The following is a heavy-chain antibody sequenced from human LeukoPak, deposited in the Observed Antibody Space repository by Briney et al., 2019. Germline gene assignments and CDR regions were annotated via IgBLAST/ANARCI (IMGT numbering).Heavy chain of an antibody. Sequence: PSQTLSLTCTVSGGSISSGSYYRSWIRQPAGKGLEWIGRIYTSGSTNYNPSLKGRVTISVDTSKNQFSLKLSSVTAADTAVYYCARDLISGYCSGGSCYSGPDDAFDIWGQGTMVTVSS. CDR1: GGSISSGSYY. CDR2: IYTSGST. V-gene: IGHV4-61*02. D-gene: IGHD2-15*01. CDR3: ARDLISGYCSGGSCYSGPDDAFDI. J-gene: IGHJ3*02.